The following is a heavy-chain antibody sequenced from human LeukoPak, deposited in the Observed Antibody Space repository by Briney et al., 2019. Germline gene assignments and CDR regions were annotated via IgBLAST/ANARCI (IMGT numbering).Heavy chain of an antibody. V-gene: IGHV3-23*01. CDR3: AKVQLGIGVDY. Sequence: PGGSLRLSCAASGFXFSSYAVSWVRQAPGKGQEWVSGISDGGSRTYYADSVKGRFTISRDDSKNTLYLQMNSLRAEDTAVYYCAKVQLGIGVDYWGQGTLVTVSS. D-gene: IGHD7-27*01. J-gene: IGHJ4*02. CDR1: GFXFSSYA. CDR2: ISDGGSRT.